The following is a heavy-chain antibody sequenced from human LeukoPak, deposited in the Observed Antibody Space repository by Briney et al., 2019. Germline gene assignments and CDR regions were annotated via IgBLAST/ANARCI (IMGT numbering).Heavy chain of an antibody. CDR3: AKDHRGVLWFGELLS. Sequence: PGRSLRLSCAASGFTFSNYAMHWVRQAPGKGLEWVAVISYDGSNNYYADSVKGRFTISRDNSKNTLYLQMNSLRAEDTAVYYCAKDHRGVLWFGELLSWGQGTLVTVSS. CDR1: GFTFSNYA. J-gene: IGHJ5*02. V-gene: IGHV3-30*04. D-gene: IGHD3-10*01. CDR2: ISYDGSNN.